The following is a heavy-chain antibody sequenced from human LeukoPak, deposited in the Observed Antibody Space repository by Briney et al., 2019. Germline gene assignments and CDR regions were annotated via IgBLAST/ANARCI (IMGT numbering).Heavy chain of an antibody. CDR2: ISGSGDST. V-gene: IGHV3-23*01. CDR3: AKGYYYDSSGYDLPVHTKFSSFDY. Sequence: GGSLRLSCAASGFTFSSHAMSWVRQAPGKGLEWVSVISGSGDSTYYADSVKGRFTISRDNSKNTLYLQMNSLRAEDTAVYYCAKGYYYDSSGYDLPVHTKFSSFDYWGQGTLVTVSS. CDR1: GFTFSSHA. D-gene: IGHD3-22*01. J-gene: IGHJ4*02.